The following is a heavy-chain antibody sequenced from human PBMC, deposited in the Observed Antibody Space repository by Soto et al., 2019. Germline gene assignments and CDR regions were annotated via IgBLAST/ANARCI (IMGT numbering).Heavy chain of an antibody. V-gene: IGHV4-4*02. D-gene: IGHD2-2*01. CDR1: GGSISSSNW. CDR3: ARVWRDVVVPGAEFDY. J-gene: IGHJ4*02. CDR2: IYHSGST. Sequence: QVQLQESGPGLVKPSGTLSLTCAVSGGSISSSNWWSWVRQPPGKGLEGIGEIYHSGSTNYNPSLKSRVTITVEKSKNQFSLKRSSGTAADAAVYYCARVWRDVVVPGAEFDYWGQGTLVTVSS.